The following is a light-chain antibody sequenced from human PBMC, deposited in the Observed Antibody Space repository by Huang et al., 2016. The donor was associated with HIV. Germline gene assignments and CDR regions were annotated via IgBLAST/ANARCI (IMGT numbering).Light chain of an antibody. Sequence: ELVLTQSPGTLSLSPGERATLSCRSRQSVTSSYLAWYQHNPGQAPRLLVYGVSSRATGVPDRFSGSGSGTDFTLTISRLEPEDFAVYYCHQYGTSHTFGQGTKLEIK. V-gene: IGKV3-20*01. CDR2: GVS. CDR1: QSVTSSY. CDR3: HQYGTSHT. J-gene: IGKJ2*01.